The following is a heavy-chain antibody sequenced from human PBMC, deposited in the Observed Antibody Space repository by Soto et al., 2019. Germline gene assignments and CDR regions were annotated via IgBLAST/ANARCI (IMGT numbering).Heavy chain of an antibody. CDR2: IWYDGSNK. CDR1: GFTFSSYG. V-gene: IGHV3-33*01. D-gene: IGHD3-9*01. J-gene: IGHJ4*02. CDR3: ARYAGDILTGSCPDY. Sequence: QVQLVESGGGVVQPGRSLRLSCAASGFTFSSYGMHWVRQAPGKGLEWVAVIWYDGSNKYYADSVKGRFTISRDNSKNTLYLQMNSLRAEDTAVYYCARYAGDILTGSCPDYWGQGTLVTVSS.